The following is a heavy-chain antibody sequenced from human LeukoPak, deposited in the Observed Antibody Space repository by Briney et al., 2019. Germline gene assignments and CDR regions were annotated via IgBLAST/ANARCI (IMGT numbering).Heavy chain of an antibody. J-gene: IGHJ6*03. D-gene: IGHD2-2*01. CDR2: INPSGGYT. CDR1: GYTFTGYY. V-gene: IGHV1-46*01. CDR3: ARDYVASSTSVWSYYYLDV. Sequence: ASVKVSCKASGYTFTGYYMHWVRQAPGQGLEWMGMINPSGGYTNYAQNFQGRVTVTSDTSTTTVYMELSSLRSEDTAVYYCARDYVASSTSVWSYYYLDVWGKGTTVTVSS.